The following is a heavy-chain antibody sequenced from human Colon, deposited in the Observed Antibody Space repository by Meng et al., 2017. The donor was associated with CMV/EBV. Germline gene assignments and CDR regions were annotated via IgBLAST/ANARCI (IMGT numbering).Heavy chain of an antibody. Sequence: HWERQGPGKGIGGIGIFDPRGDSTNYAENFVGRFTMTADMSTNTMHMELSSLRSDDTAVYYCARDNSNWSTDFWGQGTLVTVSS. V-gene: IGHV1-46*01. CDR3: ARDNSNWSTDF. CDR2: FDPRGDST. J-gene: IGHJ4*02. D-gene: IGHD4-11*01.